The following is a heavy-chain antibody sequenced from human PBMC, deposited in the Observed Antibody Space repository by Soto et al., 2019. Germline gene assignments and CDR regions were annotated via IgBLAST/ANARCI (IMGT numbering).Heavy chain of an antibody. D-gene: IGHD3-10*01. CDR1: GGSMIIYY. V-gene: IGHV4-59*08. CDR2: IYYAGST. J-gene: IGHJ3*02. CDR3: AKGGSGSYSNAFDI. Sequence: PSEPLSLTFTVSGGSMIIYYWSWIRQPPGRGLEWIGFIYYAGSTKYNPSLNSRVTISVDTSKNQFSLKLSSVTAADTAVYYCAKGGSGSYSNAFDIWGQGKMVTVS.